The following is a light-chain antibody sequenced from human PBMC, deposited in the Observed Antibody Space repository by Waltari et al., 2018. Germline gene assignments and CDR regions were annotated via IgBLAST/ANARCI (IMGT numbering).Light chain of an antibody. J-gene: IGKJ1*01. CDR3: QQSNNWPQT. Sequence: DIVMTQSPATLSVSPGERATLSCRASQSVANNLAWYQQKRGQAPRLLIYAASNRATGIPARFFGSGSGTEFTLTISSLQSEDSAVYYCQQSNNWPQTFGQGTKVEIK. V-gene: IGKV3-15*01. CDR2: AAS. CDR1: QSVANN.